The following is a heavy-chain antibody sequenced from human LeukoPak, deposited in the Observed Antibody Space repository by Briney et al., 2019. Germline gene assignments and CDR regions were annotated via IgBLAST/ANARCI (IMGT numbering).Heavy chain of an antibody. CDR3: ARVESWEHSGSSQDTFDI. J-gene: IGHJ3*02. V-gene: IGHV3-7*01. Sequence: GGSLRLSCEGSGFSFSSYWMTWVRQLPGKGPEWVANIRQDESERYFADSVKGRFTISRDNAKKSVYLHMSSLRAEDTALYYCARVESWEHSGSSQDTFDIWGQGTMVTVSS. CDR2: IRQDESER. D-gene: IGHD1-26*01. CDR1: GFSFSSYW.